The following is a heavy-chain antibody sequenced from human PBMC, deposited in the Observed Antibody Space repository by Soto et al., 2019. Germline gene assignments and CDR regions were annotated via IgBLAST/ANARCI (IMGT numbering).Heavy chain of an antibody. CDR1: GGTFSSYA. V-gene: IGHV1-69*12. D-gene: IGHD4-4*01. Sequence: QVQLVQSGAEVKKPGSSVKVSCKASGGTFSSYAISWVRQAPGQGLEWMGGIIPIFGTANYAQKFQGRVTITADESTSTAYMERSSLRSEDTAVYYCASHDYSNTNYYYYGMDVWGQGTTVTVSS. J-gene: IGHJ6*02. CDR2: IIPIFGTA. CDR3: ASHDYSNTNYYYYGMDV.